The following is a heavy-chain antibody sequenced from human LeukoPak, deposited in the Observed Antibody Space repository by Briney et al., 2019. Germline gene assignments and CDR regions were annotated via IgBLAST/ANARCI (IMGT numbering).Heavy chain of an antibody. Sequence: GGSLRLSCAASGFTFSTYSMSWVRKAPGKGLEWVSYISSISSIIYYADSVKGRFTISRDNARNSLYLQMNSLRAEDTAVYYCTRSRPGTEAGQPNFDYWGQGTLVTVSS. CDR1: GFTFSTYS. J-gene: IGHJ4*02. D-gene: IGHD6-13*01. CDR2: ISSISSII. V-gene: IGHV3-48*01. CDR3: TRSRPGTEAGQPNFDY.